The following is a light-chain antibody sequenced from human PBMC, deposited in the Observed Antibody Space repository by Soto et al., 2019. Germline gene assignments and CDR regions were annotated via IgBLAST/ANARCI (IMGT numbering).Light chain of an antibody. CDR1: SSNIGAGYD. Sequence: QPVLTQPPSVSGAPGQRVTISCTGSSSNIGAGYDVHWYQQLPGRAPKLLIYGNTNRPSGVPDRFSGSKSGTSAPLAITGLRAEDEADYYCLSLDSSVSVVFGGGTQLTVL. CDR2: GNT. J-gene: IGLJ2*01. V-gene: IGLV1-40*01. CDR3: LSLDSSVSVV.